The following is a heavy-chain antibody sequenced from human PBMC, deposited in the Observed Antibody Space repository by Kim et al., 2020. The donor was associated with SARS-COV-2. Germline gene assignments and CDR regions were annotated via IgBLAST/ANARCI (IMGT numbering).Heavy chain of an antibody. CDR3: ARGRDFDY. CDR1: GGSISSYY. CDR2: IYYSGST. J-gene: IGHJ4*02. Sequence: SETLSLTCTVSGGSISSYYWSWIRQPPGKGLEWIGYIYYSGSTNYNPSLKSRVTISVDTSKNQFSLKLSSVTAADTAVYYCARGRDFDYWGQGTLVTVSS. V-gene: IGHV4-59*01.